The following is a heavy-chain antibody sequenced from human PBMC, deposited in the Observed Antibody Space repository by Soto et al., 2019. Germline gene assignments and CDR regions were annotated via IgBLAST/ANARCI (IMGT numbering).Heavy chain of an antibody. J-gene: IGHJ4*02. CDR2: FYYTGTT. Sequence: SETLSLPCTVSGASLSSHTYYWCWIRQPPGKGLEWIGYFYYTGTTKYNPSLEGRVTISADTSKNQFSLNLTSVTAADTAVYYCARISYWVKDYWGQGALVTVS. V-gene: IGHV4-61*01. CDR1: GASLSSHTYY. CDR3: ARISYWVKDY. D-gene: IGHD2-8*02.